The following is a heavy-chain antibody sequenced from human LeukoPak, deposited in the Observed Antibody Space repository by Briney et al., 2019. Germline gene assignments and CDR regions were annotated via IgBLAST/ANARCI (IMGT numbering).Heavy chain of an antibody. Sequence: GGSLRLSCAASGFTFSSYSLNWVRQAPGKGLEWVSYISSGSSIIYYGDSVKGRFTISRDNAKNSLYLQMHTLRDEDTAVYYCARDFRSGSYSGDYYFDYWGQGTLVTVSS. V-gene: IGHV3-48*02. D-gene: IGHD1-26*01. CDR2: ISSGSSII. CDR3: ARDFRSGSYSGDYYFDY. CDR1: GFTFSSYS. J-gene: IGHJ4*02.